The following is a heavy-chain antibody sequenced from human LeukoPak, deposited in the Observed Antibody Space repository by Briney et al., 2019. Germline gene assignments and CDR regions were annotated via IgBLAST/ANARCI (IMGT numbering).Heavy chain of an antibody. CDR1: GFAFRDYR. CDR3: AAWGLHNY. J-gene: IGHJ4*02. Sequence: PGGSLRLSCAASGFAFRDYRMNWVRQAPGKGLEWVANINLGGSVILYVDSVKGRFTASRDNAENSVSLQMNSLRAEDTAVYYCAAWGLHNYWGQGTLVTVSS. CDR2: INLGGSVI. D-gene: IGHD7-27*01. V-gene: IGHV3-7*01.